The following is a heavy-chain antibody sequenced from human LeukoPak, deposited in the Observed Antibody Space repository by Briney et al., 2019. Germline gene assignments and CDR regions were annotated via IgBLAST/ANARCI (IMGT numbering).Heavy chain of an antibody. J-gene: IGHJ4*02. Sequence: SVKVSCKASGGTFSSYAISWVRQTPGQGLEWMGRIIPILGIANYAQKFQGRVTITADKSTSTAYMELSSLRSEDTAVYYCARVQLRFGESKEYYFDYWGQGTLVTVSS. D-gene: IGHD3-10*01. CDR2: IIPILGIA. CDR1: GGTFSSYA. CDR3: ARVQLRFGESKEYYFDY. V-gene: IGHV1-69*04.